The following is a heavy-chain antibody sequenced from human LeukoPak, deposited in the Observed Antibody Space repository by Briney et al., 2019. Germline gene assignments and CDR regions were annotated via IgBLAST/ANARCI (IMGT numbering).Heavy chain of an antibody. CDR3: ARIGYCSGGSCYGIDY. V-gene: IGHV4-59*01. CDR1: GGSISSYY. D-gene: IGHD2-15*01. CDR2: IYYSGST. J-gene: IGHJ4*02. Sequence: SETLSLTCTVSGGSISSYYWSWIRQPPGKGLEWIGYIYYSGSTNYNPSLKSRVTISIDTSKSQFSLKLSSVTAADTAVYYCARIGYCSGGSCYGIDYWGQGTLVTVSS.